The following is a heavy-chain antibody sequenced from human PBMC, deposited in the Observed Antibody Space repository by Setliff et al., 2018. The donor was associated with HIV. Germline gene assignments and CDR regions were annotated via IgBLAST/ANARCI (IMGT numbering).Heavy chain of an antibody. CDR2: ISTSGST. Sequence: SETLSLTCTVSGGSIGSHYWTWIRQPPGKGLEWIGYISTSGSTNYNPSLKSRVTISVDTSKNQFSLKLSSVTAADTAVYYCARGWAPDYWGQGTLVTVSS. V-gene: IGHV4-4*08. D-gene: IGHD6-13*01. CDR3: ARGWAPDY. CDR1: GGSIGSHY. J-gene: IGHJ4*02.